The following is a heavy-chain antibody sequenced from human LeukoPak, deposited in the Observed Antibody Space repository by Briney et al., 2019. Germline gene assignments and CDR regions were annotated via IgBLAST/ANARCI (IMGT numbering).Heavy chain of an antibody. CDR2: INPSGGST. CDR3: ARGEGITMIVVATWCDP. J-gene: IGHJ5*02. CDR1: GYTFTSYY. V-gene: IGHV1-46*01. D-gene: IGHD3-22*01. Sequence: GASVNVSCKASGYTFTSYYMHWVRQAPGQGLEWMGIINPSGGSTSYAQKFQGRVTMTRDTSTCTVYMGLSSLRSEDTAVYYCARGEGITMIVVATWCDPWGQGTLVTVSS.